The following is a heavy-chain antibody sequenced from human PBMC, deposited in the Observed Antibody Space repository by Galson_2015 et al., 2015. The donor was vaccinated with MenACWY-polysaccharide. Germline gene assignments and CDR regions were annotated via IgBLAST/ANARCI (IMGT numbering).Heavy chain of an antibody. CDR1: GFTFSHYG. V-gene: IGHV3-33*01. D-gene: IGHD6-25*01. J-gene: IGHJ5*02. CDR2: IWNDGSNK. Sequence: SLRLSCAASGFTFSHYGMHWVRQAPGKGLEWVAVIWNDGSNKYYADSVDGRFTISRDNSKNTLYLQMNSLRAEDTAMYYCVRDVGGIAAAGTNGWFDPWGQGILVTVSS. CDR3: VRDVGGIAAAGTNGWFDP.